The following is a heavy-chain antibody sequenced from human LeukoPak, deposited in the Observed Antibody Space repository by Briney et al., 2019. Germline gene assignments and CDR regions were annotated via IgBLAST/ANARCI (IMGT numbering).Heavy chain of an antibody. V-gene: IGHV3-21*01. Sequence: GGSLRLSCAASGFTFSSYSMNWVRQAPGKGLEWVSSISSSSSYIYYADSVKGRFTIPRDNAKHSLCLQMNSLRAEDTAVFYCARVYIAAAWGLCYWGQGTLVTVSS. CDR3: ARVYIAAAWGLCY. D-gene: IGHD6-13*01. CDR2: ISSSSSYI. J-gene: IGHJ4*02. CDR1: GFTFSSYS.